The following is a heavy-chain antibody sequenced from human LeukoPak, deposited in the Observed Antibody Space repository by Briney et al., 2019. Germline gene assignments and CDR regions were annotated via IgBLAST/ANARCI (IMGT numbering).Heavy chain of an antibody. V-gene: IGHV4-59*06. CDR1: GGSISSYY. Sequence: SETLSLTCTVSGGSISSYYWSWIRQPPGKGLEWIGYIYYSGSTYYNPSLKSRVTISVDTSKNQFSLKLSSVTAADTAVYYCAYYDFWSGDPAFDIWGQGTMVTVSS. CDR2: IYYSGST. CDR3: AYYDFWSGDPAFDI. D-gene: IGHD3-3*01. J-gene: IGHJ3*02.